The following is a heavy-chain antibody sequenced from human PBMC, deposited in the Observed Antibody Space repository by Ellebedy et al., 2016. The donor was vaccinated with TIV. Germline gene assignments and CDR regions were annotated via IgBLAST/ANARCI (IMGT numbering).Heavy chain of an antibody. J-gene: IGHJ5*02. D-gene: IGHD3-16*01. V-gene: IGHV3-7*01. CDR2: IYQDGSTK. CDR3: ARRGSYGDYAVQVNSWFDR. Sequence: GGSLRLSCVASGFSFRSYWMSWVRQAPGKGLEWVANIYQDGSTKYYVDSVKGRFTISSDNAKNSLFLQMNSLRVEDTAVYYCARRGSYGDYAVQVNSWFDRWGRGTLVSVSS. CDR1: GFSFRSYW.